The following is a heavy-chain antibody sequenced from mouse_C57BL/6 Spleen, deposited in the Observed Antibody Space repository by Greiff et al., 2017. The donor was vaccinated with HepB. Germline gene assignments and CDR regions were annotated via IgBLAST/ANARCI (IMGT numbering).Heavy chain of an antibody. J-gene: IGHJ2*01. CDR1: GYTFTNYW. V-gene: IGHV1-63*01. CDR2: IYPGGGYT. Sequence: QVQLKQSGAELVRPGTSVKMSCKASGYTFTNYWIGWAKQRPGHGLEWIGDIYPGGGYTNYNEKFKGKATLTADKSSSTAYMQFSSLTSEDSAIYYCARSGRYSYDGYPYYFDYWGQGTTLTVSS. D-gene: IGHD2-3*01. CDR3: ARSGRYSYDGYPYYFDY.